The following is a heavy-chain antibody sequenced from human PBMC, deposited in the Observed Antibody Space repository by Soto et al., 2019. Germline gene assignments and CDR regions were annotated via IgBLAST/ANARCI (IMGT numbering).Heavy chain of an antibody. D-gene: IGHD1-1*01. J-gene: IGHJ4*02. CDR1: GFSLSTSGVG. V-gene: IGHV2-5*02. CDR2: IFWDDDK. CDR3: AHLAWKEMWPRAPVVN. Sequence: SGPTLVNPTQTLRLTCTFSGFSLSTSGVGVGWIRQPPAKALEWLGIIFWDDDKRYRPSLKRRVSITKDTSKNQLVLTMTNMDPVDTATYYCAHLAWKEMWPRAPVVNWGQGTPVTVSS.